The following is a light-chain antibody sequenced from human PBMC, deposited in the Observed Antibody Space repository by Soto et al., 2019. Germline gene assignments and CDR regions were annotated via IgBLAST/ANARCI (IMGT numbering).Light chain of an antibody. J-gene: IGKJ1*01. Sequence: IVMTHSPDTRSVSPGERATLSCRASQSVISNLAWYQQRPGQAPRLLIYGASARATGIPARFSGSASGTEFTLTISRLEPEDFAVYYCQQYGSSPQTFGQGTKVDIK. V-gene: IGKV3-15*01. CDR1: QSVISN. CDR2: GAS. CDR3: QQYGSSPQT.